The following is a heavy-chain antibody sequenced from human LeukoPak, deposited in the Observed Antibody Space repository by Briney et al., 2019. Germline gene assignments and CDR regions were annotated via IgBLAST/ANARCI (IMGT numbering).Heavy chain of an antibody. CDR2: IYTSGST. J-gene: IGHJ2*01. D-gene: IGHD2-2*02. CDR1: GASISSGSYY. Sequence: SETLSLTCTVSGASISSGSYYWSWIRQPAGKGLEWIGRIYTSGSTNYNPSLKSRVTISVDTSKNQFSLKLSSVTAADTAVYYCAREIPSLPDWYFDLWGRGTLVTVSS. V-gene: IGHV4-61*02. CDR3: AREIPSLPDWYFDL.